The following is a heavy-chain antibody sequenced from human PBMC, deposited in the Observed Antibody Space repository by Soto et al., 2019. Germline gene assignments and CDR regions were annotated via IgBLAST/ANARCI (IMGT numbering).Heavy chain of an antibody. CDR1: GFTFSSYA. Sequence: GSLRLSCAASGFTFSSYAMHWVRQAPGKGLEWVAVISYDGSNKYYADSVKGRFTISRDNSKNTLYLQMNSLRAEDTAVYYCARDAQQLVPVDYWGQGTLVTVSS. D-gene: IGHD6-13*01. V-gene: IGHV3-30-3*01. J-gene: IGHJ4*02. CDR3: ARDAQQLVPVDY. CDR2: ISYDGSNK.